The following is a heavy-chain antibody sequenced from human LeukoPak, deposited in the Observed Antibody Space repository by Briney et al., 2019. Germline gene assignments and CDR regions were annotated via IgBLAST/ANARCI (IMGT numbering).Heavy chain of an antibody. CDR3: ARSKIQLWSHFDY. D-gene: IGHD5-18*01. CDR2: IIPIFGTA. CDR1: GGTFSSYA. V-gene: IGHV1-69*01. J-gene: IGHJ4*02. Sequence: SVEVSCKASGGTFSSYAISWVRQAPGQGLEWMGGIIPIFGTANYAQKFQGRVTITADESTSTAYMELSSLRSEDTAVYYCARSKIQLWSHFDYWGQGTLVTVSS.